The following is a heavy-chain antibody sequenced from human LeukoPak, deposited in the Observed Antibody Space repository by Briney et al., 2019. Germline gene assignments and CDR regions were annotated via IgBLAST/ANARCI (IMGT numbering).Heavy chain of an antibody. V-gene: IGHV1-24*01. D-gene: IGHD1-26*01. Sequence: ASVKVSCKVSGHTLTELSVHWVRQGPGKGLEWMGSSDFEYGGIIYAQKFQGRVTMTEDTSTDTAYMELISLRSEDTAMYYCATDSLATVGPNKWLDPWGQGTLVTVSS. CDR2: SDFEYGGI. CDR3: ATDSLATVGPNKWLDP. J-gene: IGHJ5*02. CDR1: GHTLTELS.